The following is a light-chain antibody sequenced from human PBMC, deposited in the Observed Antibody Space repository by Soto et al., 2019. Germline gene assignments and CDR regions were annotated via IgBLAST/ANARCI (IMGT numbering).Light chain of an antibody. CDR2: GTA. Sequence: EIVLTQSPGTLSLSPGERAPLSCRATQSVSSSYLAWYQQKSGQAPRLLIYGTATRATGIPDTFSGSRSGTDFTLTINRLERGDVAVYYCQQFGTATSTYTFGQGTKLDI. CDR3: QQFGTATSTYT. V-gene: IGKV3-20*01. CDR1: QSVSSSY. J-gene: IGKJ2*01.